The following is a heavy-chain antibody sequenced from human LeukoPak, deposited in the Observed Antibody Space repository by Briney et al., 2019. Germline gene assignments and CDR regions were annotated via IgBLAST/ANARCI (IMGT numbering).Heavy chain of an antibody. D-gene: IGHD1-26*01. CDR2: IYYSGST. CDR1: GGSISSYY. J-gene: IGHJ4*02. Sequence: PSETLSLTCTVSGGSISSYYWSWIRQPPGKGLEWIGYIYYSGSTNYNPSLKSRVTISVDKSKNQFSLKLNSVTAADTAVYYCARETSGSLGYWGQGTLVTVSS. V-gene: IGHV4-59*12. CDR3: ARETSGSLGY.